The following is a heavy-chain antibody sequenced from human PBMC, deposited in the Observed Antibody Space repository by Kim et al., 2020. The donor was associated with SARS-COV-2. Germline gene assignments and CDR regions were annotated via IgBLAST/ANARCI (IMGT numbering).Heavy chain of an antibody. CDR3: ARGGGIRFWEWLLSKPNW. V-gene: IGHV4-34*01. CDR2: INHSGST. D-gene: IGHD3-3*01. CDR1: GGSFSGYY. J-gene: IGHJ5*01. Sequence: SETLSLTCAVYGGSFSGYYWSWIRQPPGKGLEWIGEINHSGSTNYNPSLKSRVTISVDTSKNQFSLKLSSVTAADTAVYYCARGGGIRFWEWLLSKPNW.